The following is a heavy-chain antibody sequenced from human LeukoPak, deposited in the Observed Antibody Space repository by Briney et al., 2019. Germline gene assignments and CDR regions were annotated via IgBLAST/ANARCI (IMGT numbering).Heavy chain of an antibody. Sequence: ASVKVSCKASGYTFTGYYMHWVRQAPGQGLEWMGWINPNSGGTNYAQKFQGRVTMTRDTSISTAYMELSRPRSDDTAVYYCAXXXXDFWSGPVYGMDVWGQGTTVTVSS. J-gene: IGHJ6*02. CDR1: GYTFTGYY. V-gene: IGHV1-2*02. CDR3: AXXXXDFWSGPVYGMDV. D-gene: IGHD3-3*01. CDR2: INPNSGGT.